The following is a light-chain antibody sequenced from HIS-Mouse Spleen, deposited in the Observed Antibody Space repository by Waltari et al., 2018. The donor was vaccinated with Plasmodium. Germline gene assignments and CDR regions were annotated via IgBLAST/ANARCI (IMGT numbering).Light chain of an antibody. V-gene: IGKV3-15*01. J-gene: IGKJ3*01. CDR3: QQYNNWSFT. CDR2: GAS. Sequence: EIVMTQSPATLSVSPGERATLSCRASQSVRSNLAWNQQKPGQAPRLLSDGASTRATGIPARFSGSGSGTEFTLTISSVQSEGFAVYYSQQYNNWSFTFGPGTRVDIK. CDR1: QSVRSN.